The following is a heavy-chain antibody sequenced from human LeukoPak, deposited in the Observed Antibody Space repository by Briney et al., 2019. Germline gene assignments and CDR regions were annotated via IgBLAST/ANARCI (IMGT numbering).Heavy chain of an antibody. J-gene: IGHJ4*02. CDR2: RHYSGTT. CDR1: GGSISSGGYY. V-gene: IGHV4-31*03. D-gene: IGHD2-15*01. CDR3: ARASLAYCSGGSCYAIDH. Sequence: SETLSLTCTVSGGSISSGGYYWSWIRQHPGKGLEWIGDRHYSGTTYYNASLKSRLTISVDTSKNQFSLKLSSVTAADTAVYYCARASLAYCSGGSCYAIDHWGQGTLVTVSS.